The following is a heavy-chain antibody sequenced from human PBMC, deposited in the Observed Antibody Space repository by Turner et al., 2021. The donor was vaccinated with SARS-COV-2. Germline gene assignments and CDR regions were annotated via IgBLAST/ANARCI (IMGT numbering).Heavy chain of an antibody. D-gene: IGHD2-15*01. CDR2: IKQDGSEK. CDR1: GFTFSSYW. Sequence: EVQLVESGGGLVQPGGSLRLSCAASGFTFSSYWMNWVRQAPGKGREWVANIKQDGSEKYYVDSVKGRFTISRDNAKNSLYLKMNSLRAEDTAVYYCAREESGSFGAYGMDVWGQGTTVTVSS. V-gene: IGHV3-7*03. CDR3: AREESGSFGAYGMDV. J-gene: IGHJ6*02.